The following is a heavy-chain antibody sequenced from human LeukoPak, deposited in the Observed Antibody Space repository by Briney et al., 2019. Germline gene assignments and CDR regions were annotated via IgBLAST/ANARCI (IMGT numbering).Heavy chain of an antibody. CDR2: INSNSGGT. CDR1: GYTFTGYY. J-gene: IGHJ4*02. CDR3: ARSPHILTGENFDY. Sequence: ASVKVSCKASGYTFTGYYMHWVRQAPGQGLEWMGWINSNSGGTNYAQKFQGRVTMTRDTSISTAYMELSRLRSDDTAVYYGARSPHILTGENFDYWGQGTLVTVSS. D-gene: IGHD3-9*01. V-gene: IGHV1-2*02.